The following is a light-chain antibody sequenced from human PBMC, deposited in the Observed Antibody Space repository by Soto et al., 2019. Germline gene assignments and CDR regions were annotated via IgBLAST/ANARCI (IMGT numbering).Light chain of an antibody. CDR3: QKYNSAPQT. J-gene: IGKJ1*01. CDR1: QGIIDY. V-gene: IGKV1-27*01. Sequence: DIQMTQSPSSLSASVGDRVTISCRASQGIIDYLAWYQQKPGKPPKLLIYAASTLQSGVPSRFSGSGSGTDFTLTISGLQPEDVATYFCQKYNSAPQTFGPGTKVDIK. CDR2: AAS.